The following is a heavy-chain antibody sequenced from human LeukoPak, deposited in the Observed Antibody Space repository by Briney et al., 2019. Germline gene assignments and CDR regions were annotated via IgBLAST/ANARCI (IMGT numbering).Heavy chain of an antibody. CDR2: IKGDGSDK. V-gene: IGHV3-7*04. CDR1: GFAFSSYW. D-gene: IGHD3-10*01. CDR3: ARPFGSGTYYQFDL. J-gene: IGHJ4*02. Sequence: GGSLRLSCAASGFAFSSYWMSWVRQAPGKGLVWVANIKGDGSDKYYLDSLKGRFTVSRDNAKNSLYLQVNSLRADDTAVYYCARPFGSGTYYQFDLWGQGTLVTVSS.